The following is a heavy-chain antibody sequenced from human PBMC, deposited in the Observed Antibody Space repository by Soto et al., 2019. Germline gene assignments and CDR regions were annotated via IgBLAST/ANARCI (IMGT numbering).Heavy chain of an antibody. CDR1: GFTFSSNW. CDR2: INSDGSST. J-gene: IGHJ2*01. CDR3: ARDRNRYFDL. Sequence: EVQLVESGGGLVQPGGSLRLSCAASGFTFSSNWMHWVRQAPGKGLVWVSRINSDGSSTSYADSVKGRFTISRDNAKNTLYVQMNSLRVEDTAVYFCARDRNRYFDLWGRGTLVTVSS. V-gene: IGHV3-74*01.